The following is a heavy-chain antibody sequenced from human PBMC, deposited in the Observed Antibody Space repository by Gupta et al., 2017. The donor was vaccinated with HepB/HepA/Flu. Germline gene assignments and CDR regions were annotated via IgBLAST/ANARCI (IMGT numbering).Heavy chain of an antibody. D-gene: IGHD2-2*01. Sequence: EVQLVESGGGLVQPGGSLRLSCAASGFTFSSYWMHWVRPAPGKGLVWVSRINSDGSSTSYADSVKGRFTISRDNAKNTLYLQMNSLRAEDTAVYYCARADCSSTSCYAEVGWFDPWGQGTLVTVSS. V-gene: IGHV3-74*01. J-gene: IGHJ5*02. CDR3: ARADCSSTSCYAEVGWFDP. CDR2: INSDGSST. CDR1: GFTFSSYW.